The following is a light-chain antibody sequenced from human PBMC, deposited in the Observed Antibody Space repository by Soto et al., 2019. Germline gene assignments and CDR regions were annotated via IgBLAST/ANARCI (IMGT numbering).Light chain of an antibody. Sequence: DIRRTQSASSLSAAVGDRVTITCRASQSISSYLNWYQHKLGRAPKLLVYGAFSLQSGVPSRFSGSISGTDCTLTISSLQQEDVSTYDCQQKYDTTPTFGQGTRLEI. CDR2: GAF. J-gene: IGKJ5*01. V-gene: IGKV1-39*01. CDR3: QQKYDTTPT. CDR1: QSISSY.